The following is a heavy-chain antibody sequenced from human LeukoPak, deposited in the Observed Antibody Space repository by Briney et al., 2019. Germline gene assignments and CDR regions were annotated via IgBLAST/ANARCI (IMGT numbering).Heavy chain of an antibody. D-gene: IGHD5-12*01. V-gene: IGHV3-53*01. CDR3: ARVGHSGSRLGTFDY. CDR1: GFTVSSNY. Sequence: GGSLRLSCAASGFTVSSNYMSWVRQAPGKGLEWVSVIYSGGSTYYADSVKSRFTISRDNSKNTLYLQMNSLRAEDTAVYYCARVGHSGSRLGTFDYWGQGTLVTVSS. J-gene: IGHJ4*02. CDR2: IYSGGST.